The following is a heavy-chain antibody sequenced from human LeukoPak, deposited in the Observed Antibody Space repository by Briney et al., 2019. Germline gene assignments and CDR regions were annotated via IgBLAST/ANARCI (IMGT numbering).Heavy chain of an antibody. CDR2: ISGYNGET. J-gene: IGHJ6*03. D-gene: IGHD3-16*01. Sequence: ASVKVSCKTSGYDFMSYGISWVRQAPAQGLEWMGWISGYNGETNYVQKFQGSVTMTTDTSTSTAYMELRSLRSDDTAMCFCERERGGVDYYMDIWGTGTTVMVSS. CDR1: GYDFMSYG. V-gene: IGHV1-18*01. CDR3: ERERGGVDYYMDI.